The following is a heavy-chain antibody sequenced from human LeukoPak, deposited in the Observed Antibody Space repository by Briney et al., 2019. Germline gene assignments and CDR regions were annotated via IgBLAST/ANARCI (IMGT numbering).Heavy chain of an antibody. V-gene: IGHV3-23*01. Sequence: GGSLRLSCSASEFTFSTYAMTWVRQAPGKGLEWVSGIGVSGSTCYADSVKGRFTISRDNSKNTVYLQMDSLRAEDTAVYYCARDRQTSPIAVAGTFDYWGQGTLVTVSS. CDR1: EFTFSTYA. CDR3: ARDRQTSPIAVAGTFDY. J-gene: IGHJ4*02. D-gene: IGHD6-19*01. CDR2: IGVSGST.